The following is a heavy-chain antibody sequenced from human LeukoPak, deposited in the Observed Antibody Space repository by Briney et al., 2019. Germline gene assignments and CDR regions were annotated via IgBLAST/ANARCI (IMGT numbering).Heavy chain of an antibody. J-gene: IGHJ4*02. D-gene: IGHD3-16*01. CDR1: GFIFSNYA. CDR3: ARDKMGGFDY. V-gene: IGHV3-23*03. Sequence: GGSLRLSCAASGFIFSNYAMSWVRQAPGKGLEWVSVIYSGGSTYYADSVKGRFTISRDNSKNTLYLQMNSLRAEDTAVYYCARDKMGGFDYWGQGTLVTVSS. CDR2: IYSGGST.